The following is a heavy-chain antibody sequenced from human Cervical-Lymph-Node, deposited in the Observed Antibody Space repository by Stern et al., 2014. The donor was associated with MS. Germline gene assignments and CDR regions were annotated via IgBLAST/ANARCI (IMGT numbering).Heavy chain of an antibody. V-gene: IGHV1-58*01. CDR3: AARANYYDSPGDWFDP. Sequence: QLVESGPEVKKPGTSVKVSCKASGFTFTSSAVQWVRQARGQRLEWIGWIVVGSGNTNYAQKFQERVTITRDMSTSTAYMELSSLRSEDTAVYYCAARANYYDSPGDWFDPGGQGTLVTVSS. D-gene: IGHD3-22*01. J-gene: IGHJ5*02. CDR1: GFTFTSSA. CDR2: IVVGSGNT.